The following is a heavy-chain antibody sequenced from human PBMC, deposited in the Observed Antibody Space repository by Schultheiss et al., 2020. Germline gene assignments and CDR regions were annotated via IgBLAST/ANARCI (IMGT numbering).Heavy chain of an antibody. CDR1: GYSISSGYY. CDR3: ARRIGSSSSFYYYYYGMDV. J-gene: IGHJ6*02. Sequence: SETLSLTCAVSGYSISSGYYWGWIRQPPGKGLEWIGSIYHSGSTYYNPSLKSRVTISVDTSKNQFSLKLSSVTAADTAVYYCARRIGSSSSFYYYYYGMDVWGQGTTVTVSS. V-gene: IGHV4-38-2*01. CDR2: IYHSGST. D-gene: IGHD6-6*01.